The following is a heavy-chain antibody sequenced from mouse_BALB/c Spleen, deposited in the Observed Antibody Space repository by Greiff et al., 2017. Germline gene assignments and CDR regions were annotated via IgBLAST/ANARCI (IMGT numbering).Heavy chain of an antibody. J-gene: IGHJ4*01. Sequence: DVKLVESGGGLVKPGGSLKLSCAASGFTFSSYAMSWVRQTPEKRLEWVATISSGGSYTYYPDSVKGRFTISRDNAKNTLYLQMSSLRSEDTAMYYCARHRYDEYYYAMDYWGQGTSVTVSS. CDR1: GFTFSSYA. D-gene: IGHD2-14*01. CDR3: ARHRYDEYYYAMDY. V-gene: IGHV5-9-3*01. CDR2: ISSGGSYT.